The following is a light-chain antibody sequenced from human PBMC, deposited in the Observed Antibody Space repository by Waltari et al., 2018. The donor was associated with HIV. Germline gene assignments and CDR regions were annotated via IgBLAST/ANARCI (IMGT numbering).Light chain of an antibody. CDR3: CSYAGTFYV. CDR2: DVS. CDR1: SSHVGGYNS. Sequence: QSALTQPRSVSASPGQSVTIPCTGTSSHVGGYNSVSWYQQHPGKAPKLMIYDVSKRPSGVPDRFSGSKSGNTASLTISGLQAEDEADYYCCSYAGTFYVFGTGTKVTVL. V-gene: IGLV2-11*01. J-gene: IGLJ1*01.